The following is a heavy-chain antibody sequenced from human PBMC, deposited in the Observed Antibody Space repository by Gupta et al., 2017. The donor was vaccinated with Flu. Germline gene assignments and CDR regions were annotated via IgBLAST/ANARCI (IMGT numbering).Heavy chain of an antibody. Sequence: GSLRLSCAASGFTFSSYAMSWVRQAPGKGLEWVSAISGSGGSTYYADSVKGRFTISRDNSKNTLYLQMNSLRAEDTAVYYCAKTSYGGNYFDYWGQGTLVTVSS. V-gene: IGHV3-23*01. J-gene: IGHJ4*02. D-gene: IGHD4-23*01. CDR1: GFTFSSYA. CDR2: ISGSGGST. CDR3: AKTSYGGNYFDY.